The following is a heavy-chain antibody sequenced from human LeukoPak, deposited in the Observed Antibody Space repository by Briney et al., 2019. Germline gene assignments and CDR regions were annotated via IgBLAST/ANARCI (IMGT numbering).Heavy chain of an antibody. CDR1: GNSFTNYW. J-gene: IGHJ5*02. D-gene: IGHD6-13*01. Sequence: GESLKISCKGFGNSFTNYWIGWVRQMPAKDLEWMGIIYPGGSIIHYSPSFQGQVTISADKSISTAYLQWTSLKGSDSAMYYCACRRYSDTWSDPWGQGTLVTVSS. CDR2: IYPGGSII. V-gene: IGHV5-51*01. CDR3: ACRRYSDTWSDP.